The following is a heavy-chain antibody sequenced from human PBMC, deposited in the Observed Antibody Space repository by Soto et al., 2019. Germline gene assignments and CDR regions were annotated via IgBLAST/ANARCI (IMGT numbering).Heavy chain of an antibody. CDR2: MFSGVST. CDR3: ARLPSRHLVDY. V-gene: IGHV4-39*01. J-gene: IGHJ4*02. Sequence: SETLSLTCTVSGSSINSSGYYCGWIRQPPGKGLEWIGSMFSGVSTYYNPSLKSRVTVSVDTSKNQFSLNLRSVTAADRAVYYCARLPSRHLVDYWGQGTLVSVSS. CDR1: GSSINSSGYY. D-gene: IGHD3-3*02.